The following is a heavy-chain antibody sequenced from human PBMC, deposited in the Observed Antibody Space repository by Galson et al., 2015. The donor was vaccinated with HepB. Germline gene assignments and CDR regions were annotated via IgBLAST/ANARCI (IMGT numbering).Heavy chain of an antibody. Sequence: SLRLSCAASGFTVSSNYMSWVRQAPGKGLEWVSVIYSGGSTCYADSVKGRFTISRDNSKNTLYLQMNSLRAEDTAVYYCARDLPYDFWSGYPPPLGWGKGTTVTVSS. D-gene: IGHD3-3*01. CDR2: IYSGGST. CDR3: ARDLPYDFWSGYPPPLG. J-gene: IGHJ6*04. CDR1: GFTVSSNY. V-gene: IGHV3-66*01.